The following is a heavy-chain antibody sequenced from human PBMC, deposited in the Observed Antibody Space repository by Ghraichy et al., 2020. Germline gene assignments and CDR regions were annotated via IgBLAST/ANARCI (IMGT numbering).Heavy chain of an antibody. CDR2: IYHTGST. Sequence: SETLSLTCTVSGDSISTYYWSWIRQTTGKGLEWIGSIYHTGSTNYNPSLKSRVAISVDTSKNQFSLNLSSVTAADTAVYYCAVGGAVAGPYLNYWGQGTLVSVSS. CDR3: AVGGAVAGPYLNY. D-gene: IGHD6-13*01. CDR1: GDSISTYY. J-gene: IGHJ4*02. V-gene: IGHV4-59*01.